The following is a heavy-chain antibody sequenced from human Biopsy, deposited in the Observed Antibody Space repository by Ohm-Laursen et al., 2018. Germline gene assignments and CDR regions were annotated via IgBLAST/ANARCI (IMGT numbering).Heavy chain of an antibody. CDR3: AKDGGQWLGGAFDI. J-gene: IGHJ3*02. D-gene: IGHD6-19*01. CDR1: GFGMYA. V-gene: IGHV3-30*18. Sequence: SLRLSCAASGFGMYAMPWVRQPPGKGLEWLAGLAYDGSNKYYAESVKGRFTISRDRSRDTVHLQMNSLRYEDTALYYCAKDGGQWLGGAFDIWGHGTMVSVSS. CDR2: LAYDGSNK.